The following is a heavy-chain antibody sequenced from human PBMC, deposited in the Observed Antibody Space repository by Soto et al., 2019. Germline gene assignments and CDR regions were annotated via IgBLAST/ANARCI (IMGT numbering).Heavy chain of an antibody. CDR2: MYYNGNM. D-gene: IGHD3-22*01. J-gene: IGHJ4*02. CDR1: GGSIASSTHY. CDR3: ARRKGYDSSNYYFDY. V-gene: IGHV4-39*01. Sequence: SETLSLTCTVSGGSIASSTHYWGWIRQPPGKGLEWIGSMYYNGNMYYNPSLKSRVTISVDTSKNQFSLDLRYVNAADTAVYYCARRKGYDSSNYYFDYWGQGTMVTVSS.